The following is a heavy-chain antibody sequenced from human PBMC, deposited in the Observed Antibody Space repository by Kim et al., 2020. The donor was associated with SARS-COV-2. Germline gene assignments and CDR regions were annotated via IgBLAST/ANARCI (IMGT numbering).Heavy chain of an antibody. CDR2: IVVGSGNT. D-gene: IGHD2-15*01. CDR1: GFTFTSSA. V-gene: IGHV1-58*01. Sequence: SVKVSCKASGFTFTSSAVQWVRQARGQRLEWIGWIVVGSGNTNYAQKFQERVTITRDMSTSTAYMELSSLRSEDTAVYYCAADYCSGGSCYRYYYGMDVWGQGTTVTVSS. J-gene: IGHJ6*02. CDR3: AADYCSGGSCYRYYYGMDV.